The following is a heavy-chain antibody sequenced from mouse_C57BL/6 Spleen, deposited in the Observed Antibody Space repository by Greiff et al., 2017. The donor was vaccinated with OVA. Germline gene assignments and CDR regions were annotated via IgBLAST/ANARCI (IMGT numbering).Heavy chain of an antibody. V-gene: IGHV1-76*01. D-gene: IGHD1-1*01. Sequence: QVQLKESGAELVRPGASVKLSCKASGYTFTDYYINWVKQRPGQGLEWIARIYPGSGNTYYNEKFKGKATLTAEKSSSTAYMQLSSLTSEDSAVYFCARWGGYYGDYAMDYWGQGTSVTVSS. CDR3: ARWGGYYGDYAMDY. CDR1: GYTFTDYY. J-gene: IGHJ4*01. CDR2: IYPGSGNT.